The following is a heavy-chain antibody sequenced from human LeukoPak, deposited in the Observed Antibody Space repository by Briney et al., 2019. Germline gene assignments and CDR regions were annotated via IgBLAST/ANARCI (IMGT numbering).Heavy chain of an antibody. V-gene: IGHV4-31*03. Sequence: PSETLSLTCTVSGGSISSGGYYWSWIRQHPGKGLEWIGHIYYSGSTYYNPSLKSRVTISVDTSKNQFSLKLSSVTAADTAVYYCAREGIVPAAGHFDYWGQGTLVTVSS. CDR2: IYYSGST. CDR1: GGSISSGGYY. D-gene: IGHD2-2*01. CDR3: AREGIVPAAGHFDY. J-gene: IGHJ4*02.